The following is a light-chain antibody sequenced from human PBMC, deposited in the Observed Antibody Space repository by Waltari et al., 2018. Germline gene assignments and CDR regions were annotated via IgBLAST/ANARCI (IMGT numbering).Light chain of an antibody. CDR3: CSYVTRNALM. CDR1: SSDLGIHNL. Sequence: QSALTQPASVSGSPGQSITISCTGTSSDLGIHNLVPWYLHHPGKATKFLIYEATKRPSGVSVRFSCTKSGNTASLTISRLQAEDEADYYCCSYVTRNALMFGGGTKVTVL. CDR2: EAT. V-gene: IGLV2-23*01. J-gene: IGLJ3*02.